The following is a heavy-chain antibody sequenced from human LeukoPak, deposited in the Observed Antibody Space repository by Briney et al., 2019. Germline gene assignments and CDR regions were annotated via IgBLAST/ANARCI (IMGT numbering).Heavy chain of an antibody. J-gene: IGHJ4*02. V-gene: IGHV5-51*01. CDR1: GYSFTSYW. CDR2: IYPGDSDT. CDR3: ARGNNWNYFDY. D-gene: IGHD1-20*01. Sequence: GESLKISCKGSGYSFTSYWIGLGRQMPGKGLEWMGIIYPGDSDTRYSPSFQGQVTISADKSISTAYLQWSSLQASDTAMYYCARGNNWNYFDYWGQGTLVTVSS.